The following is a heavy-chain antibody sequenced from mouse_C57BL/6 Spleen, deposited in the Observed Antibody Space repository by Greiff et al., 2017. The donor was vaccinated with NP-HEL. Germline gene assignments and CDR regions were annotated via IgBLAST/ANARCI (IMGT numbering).Heavy chain of an antibody. CDR1: GFTFSDYY. D-gene: IGHD2-3*01. V-gene: IGHV5-16*01. Sequence: EVKLMESEGGLVQPGSSMKLSCTASGFTFSDYYMAWVRQVPEKGLEWVANINYDGSSTYYLDSLKSRFIISRDNAKNILYLQMSSLKSEDTATYYCARSGYYGYYAMDYWGQGTSVTVSS. J-gene: IGHJ4*01. CDR3: ARSGYYGYYAMDY. CDR2: INYDGSST.